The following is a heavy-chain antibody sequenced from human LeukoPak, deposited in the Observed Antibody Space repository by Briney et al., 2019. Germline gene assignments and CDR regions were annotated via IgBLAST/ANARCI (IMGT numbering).Heavy chain of an antibody. D-gene: IGHD6-25*01. Sequence: SVEVSCKASAGTFSSYAISWVRQAPGQGLEWMGRIIPILGIANYAQKFQGRVTITADKSTSTAYMELSSLRSDDTAVYYCARELRQRHWFDPWGQGTLVTVSS. J-gene: IGHJ5*02. CDR3: ARELRQRHWFDP. V-gene: IGHV1-69*04. CDR1: AGTFSSYA. CDR2: IIPILGIA.